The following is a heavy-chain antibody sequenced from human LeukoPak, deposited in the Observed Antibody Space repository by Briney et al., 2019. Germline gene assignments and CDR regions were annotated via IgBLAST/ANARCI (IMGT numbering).Heavy chain of an antibody. J-gene: IGHJ4*02. V-gene: IGHV3-23*01. CDR1: GFTLSSYE. CDR3: ARGYSSSSDY. D-gene: IGHD6-13*01. CDR2: IDYSGGDT. Sequence: GGSLRLSCTASGFTLSSYEMSWIRQAPGKGLEWVSSIDYSGGDTHYADSVRGRFTISRDNSKNTLYLQMNSLRAEDTAVYYCARGYSSSSDYWGQGTLVTVSS.